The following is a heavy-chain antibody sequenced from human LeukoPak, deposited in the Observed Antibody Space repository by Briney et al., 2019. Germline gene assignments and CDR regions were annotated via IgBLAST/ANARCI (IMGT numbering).Heavy chain of an antibody. V-gene: IGHV4-39*07. CDR2: IYYSGTS. CDR3: ARVGDSNYAWYFDL. J-gene: IGHJ2*01. Sequence: SETLSLTCAVSGLSISSTNYYWGWVRQPPGKGLEWIGSIYYSGTSYYNPSFKSRVTISVDTSKNQFSLKLSSVTAADTAVYYCARVGDSNYAWYFDLWGRGTLVTVSS. D-gene: IGHD4-11*01. CDR1: GLSISSTNYY.